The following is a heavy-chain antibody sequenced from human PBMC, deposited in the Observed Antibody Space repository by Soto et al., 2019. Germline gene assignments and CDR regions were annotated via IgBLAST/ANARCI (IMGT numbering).Heavy chain of an antibody. V-gene: IGHV5-51*01. CDR1: EYSFSTYW. D-gene: IGHD3-3*01. J-gene: IGHJ6*02. Sequence: PGESLKISCKGSEYSFSTYWIAWVRQMPGKGLEWMGIIYPGDSDTRYSPSFQGQVTISADKSISTAHLQWSSLKASDTAMYYCARQIRHYDSRSNKYYYYGLDVWGQGTTVTASS. CDR3: ARQIRHYDSRSNKYYYYGLDV. CDR2: IYPGDSDT.